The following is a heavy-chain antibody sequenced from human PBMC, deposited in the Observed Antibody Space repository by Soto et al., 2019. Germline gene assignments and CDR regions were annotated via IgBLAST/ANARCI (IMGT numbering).Heavy chain of an antibody. Sequence: SETLSLTCTVSGAVITSGGSYWGWLRQPPGKGLEWIGIILYSGSTSYNPSLRSRVTISMDTSMSHFSLKLNSVYAADTAVYYCAKYQEYTMFDYWGQGTLVTVSS. D-gene: IGHD1-1*01. CDR1: GAVITSGGSY. V-gene: IGHV4-39*02. CDR2: ILYSGST. CDR3: AKYQEYTMFDY. J-gene: IGHJ4*02.